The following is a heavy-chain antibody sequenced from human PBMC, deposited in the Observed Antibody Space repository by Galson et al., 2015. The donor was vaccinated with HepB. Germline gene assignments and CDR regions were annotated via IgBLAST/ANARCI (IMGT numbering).Heavy chain of an antibody. CDR2: ISYDGSNK. D-gene: IGHD6-19*01. J-gene: IGHJ4*02. Sequence: LRLFCAASGFTFSSYGMHWVRQAPGKGLEWVAVISYDGSNKYYADSVKGRFTISRDNSKNTLYLQMNSLRAEDTAVYYCAKAPNIGSGWTGDYFDYWGQGTLVTVSS. CDR1: GFTFSSYG. V-gene: IGHV3-30*18. CDR3: AKAPNIGSGWTGDYFDY.